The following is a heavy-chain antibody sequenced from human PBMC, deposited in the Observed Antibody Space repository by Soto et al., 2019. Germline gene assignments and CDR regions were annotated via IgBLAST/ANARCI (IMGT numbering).Heavy chain of an antibody. V-gene: IGHV3-15*07. CDR2: IKSKTDGGTT. J-gene: IGHJ4*02. D-gene: IGHD2-15*01. CDR3: TTSVYCSGGRCYSGPDY. CDR1: SVRNAW. Sequence: SVRNAWMNWVRQAPGKGLEWVGRIKSKTDGGTTDYAAPVKGRFTISRDDSKNTLYLQMNSLKTEDTAVYYCTTSVYCSGGRCYSGPDYWGQGTLVTVSS.